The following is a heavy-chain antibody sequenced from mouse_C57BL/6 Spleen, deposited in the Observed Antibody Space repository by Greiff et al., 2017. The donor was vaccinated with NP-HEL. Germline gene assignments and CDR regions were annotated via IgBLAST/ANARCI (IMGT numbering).Heavy chain of an antibody. J-gene: IGHJ3*01. Sequence: QVHVKQPGAELVKPGASVKVSCKASGYTFTSYWMHWVKQRPGQGLEWIGRIHPSDSDTNYNQKFKGKATLTVDKSSRTAYMQLSSLTSEDSAVYYCAIGIDNDYDGAWFAYWGQGTLVTVSA. V-gene: IGHV1-74*01. D-gene: IGHD2-4*01. CDR2: IHPSDSDT. CDR1: GYTFTSYW. CDR3: AIGIDNDYDGAWFAY.